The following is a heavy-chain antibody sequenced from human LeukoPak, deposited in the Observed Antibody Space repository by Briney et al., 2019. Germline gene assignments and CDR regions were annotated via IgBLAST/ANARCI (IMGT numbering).Heavy chain of an antibody. Sequence: ASVKVSCKASGYTFTGDYMHWVRQAPGQGLEWMGWINPNGGGTNYAQKFQGRVTMTRDTSISTAYMELSRLRSDDTAVYYCARDQGGWNFVRVYHYYYMDVWGKGTTVTISS. D-gene: IGHD3-10*02. CDR3: ARDQGGWNFVRVYHYYYMDV. CDR1: GYTFTGDY. V-gene: IGHV1-2*02. J-gene: IGHJ6*03. CDR2: INPNGGGT.